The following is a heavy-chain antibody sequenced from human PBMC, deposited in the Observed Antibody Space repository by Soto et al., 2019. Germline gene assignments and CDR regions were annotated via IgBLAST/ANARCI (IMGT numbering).Heavy chain of an antibody. CDR1: GGTFSSYT. CDR3: APDAATTGDLGWFDP. Sequence: HVQLVQSGAEVMKPGSSVKVSCKASGGTFSSYTYSWVRQAPGQGLEWMGRIIPILGIANYAQKFQGRVTITADKSTSTAYMELSSLRSEDTAVYYCAPDAATTGDLGWFDPWGQGTLVAVSS. CDR2: IIPILGIA. J-gene: IGHJ5*02. D-gene: IGHD7-27*01. V-gene: IGHV1-69*02.